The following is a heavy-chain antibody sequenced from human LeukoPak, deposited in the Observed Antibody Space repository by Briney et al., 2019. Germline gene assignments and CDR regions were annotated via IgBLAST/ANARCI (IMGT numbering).Heavy chain of an antibody. CDR3: ARVEWMGRMDY. V-gene: IGHV3-7*04. CDR2: IKQDGSEA. CDR1: GFTFSNHW. D-gene: IGHD3-3*01. J-gene: IGHJ4*02. Sequence: HAGGSLRLSCAASGFTFSNHWMGWVRQAPGKGLQWVANIKQDGSEAYDGDSVKGRFTISRDNAKNSLCLQMNSLRAEDTAVYYCARVEWMGRMDYWGQGTVITVSS.